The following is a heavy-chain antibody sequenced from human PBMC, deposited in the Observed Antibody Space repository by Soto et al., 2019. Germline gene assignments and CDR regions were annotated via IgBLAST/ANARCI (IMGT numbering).Heavy chain of an antibody. CDR3: ARAPNLSSWPYDFDY. Sequence: QVQLVESGGGVVQPGGSLRLSCAASGFTFPNYGLHWVRQAPDKGLEWVAVLLYNGYTQYYADSVKGRFTISGDNSKNTLYLQMDSLQPEDTAVYYCARAPNLSSWPYDFDYWGLGTLVAVSS. V-gene: IGHV3-30*04. CDR2: LLYNGYTQ. CDR1: GFTFPNYG. J-gene: IGHJ4*02. D-gene: IGHD6-13*01.